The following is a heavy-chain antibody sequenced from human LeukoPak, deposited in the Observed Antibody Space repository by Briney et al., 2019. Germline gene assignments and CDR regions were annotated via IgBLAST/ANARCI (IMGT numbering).Heavy chain of an antibody. J-gene: IGHJ6*03. CDR3: ARDGGLYCSGGNCYGGLDYYYYMDV. Sequence: ASVKVSCKASGYTFTSYDINWVRQATGQGLEWMGWMNPNSGNTGYAQKFQGRVTITADKSTSTAYMELSSLRSEDTAVYYCARDGGLYCSGGNCYGGLDYYYYMDVWGKGTTVTVSS. CDR2: MNPNSGNT. D-gene: IGHD2-15*01. CDR1: GYTFTSYD. V-gene: IGHV1-8*01.